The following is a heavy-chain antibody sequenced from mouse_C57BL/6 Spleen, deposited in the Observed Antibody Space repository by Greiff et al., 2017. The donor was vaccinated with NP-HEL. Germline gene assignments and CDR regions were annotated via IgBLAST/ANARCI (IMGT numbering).Heavy chain of an antibody. CDR3: ARWGVVAPYDY. V-gene: IGHV1-82*01. Sequence: QVQLQQSGPELVKPGASVKISCKASGYAFSSSWMNWVKQRPGKGLEWIGRIYPGDGDTNYNGKFKGKATLTADKSSSTAYMQLSSLTSEDSAVYFCARWGVVAPYDYWGQGTTLTVSS. D-gene: IGHD1-1*01. CDR2: IYPGDGDT. CDR1: GYAFSSSW. J-gene: IGHJ2*01.